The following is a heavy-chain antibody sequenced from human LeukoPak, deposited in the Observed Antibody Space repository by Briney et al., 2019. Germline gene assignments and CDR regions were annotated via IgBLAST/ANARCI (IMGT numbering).Heavy chain of an antibody. V-gene: IGHV1-2*02. D-gene: IGHD1-26*01. CDR3: ARDGLGDAFDI. J-gene: IGHJ3*02. CDR2: INPNSGDT. CDR1: GYTFTGYY. Sequence: ASVKVSCKASGYTFTGYYMHWVRQAPGQGLEWMGWINPNSGDTNYAQKFQGRATMTRDTSISTAYMELSRLRSDDTAVYYCARDGLGDAFDIWGQGTMVTVSS.